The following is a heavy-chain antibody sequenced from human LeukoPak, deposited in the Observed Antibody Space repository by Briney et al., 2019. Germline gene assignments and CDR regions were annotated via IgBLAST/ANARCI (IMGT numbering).Heavy chain of an antibody. J-gene: IGHJ4*02. V-gene: IGHV4-59*12. CDR1: GGSISGYY. CDR3: AGAQRGYTHGYLGGGYFDY. CDR2: ISNGGRS. D-gene: IGHD5-18*01. Sequence: SETLSLTCMGSGGSISGYYWSWVRPPPGKGLEGIGYISNGGRSSYNPSLKSRGTMSVDTSKRQFSLNLTSVTAADTAVYYCAGAQRGYTHGYLGGGYFDYWGQGTLVTVSS.